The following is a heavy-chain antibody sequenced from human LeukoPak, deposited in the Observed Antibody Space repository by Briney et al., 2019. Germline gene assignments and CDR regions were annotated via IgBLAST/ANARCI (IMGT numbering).Heavy chain of an antibody. CDR3: ARVVGATTDAFDI. J-gene: IGHJ3*02. CDR2: IYYSGST. CDR1: GGSIRSSSYY. Sequence: PSETLSLTCTVSGGSIRSSSYYWGWIRQPPGKGLEWIGYIYYSGSTNYNPSLKSRVTISVDTSKNQFSLKLSSVTAADTAVYYCARVVGATTDAFDIWGQGTMVTVSS. V-gene: IGHV4-61*05. D-gene: IGHD1-26*01.